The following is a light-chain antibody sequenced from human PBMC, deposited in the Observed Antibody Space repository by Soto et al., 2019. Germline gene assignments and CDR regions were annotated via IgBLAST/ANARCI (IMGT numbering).Light chain of an antibody. CDR1: SSNIGTNA. CDR2: NNN. J-gene: IGLJ1*01. CDR3: AAWDDSLNGYV. V-gene: IGLV1-44*01. Sequence: QSALTQPPSASGTPGQRVTISCSGGSSNIGTNAVNWYQQLPGTAPKLLIYNNNQRPSGVPDRFSGSKSGTSASPAISGLQSEDEADYYCAAWDDSLNGYVFGTGTKVTVL.